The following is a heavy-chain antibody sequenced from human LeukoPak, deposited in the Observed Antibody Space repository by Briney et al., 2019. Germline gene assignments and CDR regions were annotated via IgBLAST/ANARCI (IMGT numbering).Heavy chain of an antibody. CDR2: IHYSGST. CDR1: GGSISSYY. CDR3: ARGRHPVTDHPFDY. D-gene: IGHD4-11*01. Sequence: PSETLSLTCTVSGGSISSYYWSWIRQPPGKGLEWIGYIHYSGSTNYNPSLKSRVTISVDTSKNQFSLKLSSVTAADTAVYYCARGRHPVTDHPFDYWGQGTLVTVSS. J-gene: IGHJ4*02. V-gene: IGHV4-59*01.